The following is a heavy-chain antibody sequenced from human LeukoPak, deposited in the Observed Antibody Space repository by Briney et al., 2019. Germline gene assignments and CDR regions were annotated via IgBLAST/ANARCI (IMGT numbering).Heavy chain of an antibody. Sequence: ASEKVSCKVSGYTLTELSMHWVRQAPGKGLEWMGGFDPEDGETIYAQKFQGRVTMTEDTSTDTAYMELSSLRSEDTAVYYCATVRVGGPNRSYCSGGSCYYYYGMDVWGQGTTVTVSS. CDR3: ATVRVGGPNRSYCSGGSCYYYYGMDV. D-gene: IGHD2-15*01. CDR1: GYTLTELS. CDR2: FDPEDGET. V-gene: IGHV1-24*01. J-gene: IGHJ6*02.